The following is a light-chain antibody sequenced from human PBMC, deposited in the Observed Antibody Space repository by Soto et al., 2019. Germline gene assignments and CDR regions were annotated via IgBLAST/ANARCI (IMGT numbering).Light chain of an antibody. CDR3: QNNGSDRT. J-gene: IGKJ1*01. Sequence: EIVLTQSPGTLSLSPGERATLSCRASQSVSSSYLAWYQQKPGQAPRLLIYDASSRATGIPDRFSGSVSETDFTLTISRLEPEDFAAYYCQNNGSDRTFGQGTNVEIK. CDR2: DAS. CDR1: QSVSSSY. V-gene: IGKV3-20*01.